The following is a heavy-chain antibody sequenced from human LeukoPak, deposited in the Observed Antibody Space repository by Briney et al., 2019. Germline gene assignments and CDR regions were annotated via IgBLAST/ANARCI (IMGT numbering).Heavy chain of an antibody. V-gene: IGHV1-69*02. CDR1: GGTFSSYT. CDR3: ARNSGYDWGEGMDV. D-gene: IGHD5-12*01. Sequence: SVKVSREASGGTFSSYTISWVRQAPGQGLEWMGRIIPILGIANYAQKFQGRVTITADKSTSTAYMELSSLRSEDTAVYYCARNSGYDWGEGMDVWGQGTTVTVSS. CDR2: IIPILGIA. J-gene: IGHJ6*02.